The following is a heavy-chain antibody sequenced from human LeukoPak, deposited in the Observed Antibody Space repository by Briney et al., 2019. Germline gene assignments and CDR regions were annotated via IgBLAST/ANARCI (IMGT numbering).Heavy chain of an antibody. CDR3: ARVRYSSGWYYYFDY. J-gene: IGHJ4*02. CDR1: GVTFDNYP. V-gene: IGHV3-7*03. D-gene: IGHD6-19*01. CDR2: IKQDGSEK. Sequence: GGSLRLSCAASGVTFDNYPMIWVRQAPGKGLEWVANIKQDGSEKYHVDSVEGRFTISRDNAKNSLYLQMNSLRAEDTAVYYCARVRYSSGWYYYFDYWGQGTLVTVSS.